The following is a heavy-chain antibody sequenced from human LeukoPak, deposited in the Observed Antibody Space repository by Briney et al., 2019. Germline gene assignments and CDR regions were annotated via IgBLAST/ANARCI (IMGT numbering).Heavy chain of an antibody. CDR3: ARDRGEYYDSSGYYFGSAFDI. V-gene: IGHV4-59*11. D-gene: IGHD3-22*01. J-gene: IGHJ3*02. Sequence: SETLSLACTLSGGSISSHYWSWIRQPPGKGLEWIGYIYYSGSTNYNPSLKSRVTISVDTSKNQFSLKLSSVTAADTAVYYCARDRGEYYDSSGYYFGSAFDIWGQGTMVTVSS. CDR1: GGSISSHY. CDR2: IYYSGST.